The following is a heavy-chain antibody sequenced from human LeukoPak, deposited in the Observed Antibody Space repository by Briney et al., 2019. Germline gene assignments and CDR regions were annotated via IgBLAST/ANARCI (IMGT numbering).Heavy chain of an antibody. D-gene: IGHD5-24*01. V-gene: IGHV1-69*13. CDR3: ARGMATMRINFDY. Sequence: ASVKVSCKASGGTFSSYAISWVRQAPGQGLEWMGGIIPIFGTANYAQKFQGRVTITADESTSTAYMELSSLRSEDTAVYYCARGMATMRINFDYWGQGTLVTVSS. J-gene: IGHJ4*02. CDR2: IIPIFGTA. CDR1: GGTFSSYA.